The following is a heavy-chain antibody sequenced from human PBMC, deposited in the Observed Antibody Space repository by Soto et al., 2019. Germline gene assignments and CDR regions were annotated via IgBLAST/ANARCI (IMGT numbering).Heavy chain of an antibody. CDR2: INPKSGDT. D-gene: IGHD6-6*01. J-gene: IGHJ4*02. CDR3: AREDHFKSSPAFDS. CDR1: GYTFTGYH. Sequence: QVQLVQSGAEVKKPGASVKVSCKASGYTFTGYHMHWVRQAPGQGLEWMGWINPKSGDTNYAQKFRGWVTMTRDTSISTAYMELDSLKSDATAVYSCAREDHFKSSPAFDSWGQGTLVAVSS. V-gene: IGHV1-2*04.